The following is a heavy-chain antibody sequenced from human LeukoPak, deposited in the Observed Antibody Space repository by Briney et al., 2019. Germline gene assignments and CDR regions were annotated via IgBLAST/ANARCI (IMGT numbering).Heavy chain of an antibody. CDR3: ARDRPRHDYGDYGDGDYYYYMDV. CDR1: GRTFSSYS. J-gene: IGHJ6*03. V-gene: IGHV1-69*05. CDR2: IIPIFGTA. Sequence: PSRKVSSKAYGRTFSSYSISWVRHAPGQGIEWMGGIIPIFGTANYAQKFQGRVTITTDESTSTAYVELSSLRSEDTAVYYCARDRPRHDYGDYGDGDYYYYMDVWGKGTTVTVSS. D-gene: IGHD4-17*01.